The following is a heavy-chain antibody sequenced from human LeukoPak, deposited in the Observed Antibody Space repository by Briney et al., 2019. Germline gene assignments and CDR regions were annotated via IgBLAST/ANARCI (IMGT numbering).Heavy chain of an antibody. CDR1: GFTFSSYA. CDR3: AARSGWIDY. D-gene: IGHD6-19*01. J-gene: IGHJ4*02. CDR2: ISGSGGST. Sequence: GGSLRLSCAASGFTFSSYAMSWVRRAPGKGLEWVSAISGSGGSTYYADPVKGRFTISRDNSKNTLHLQMNSLRAEDTAVYYCAARSGWIDYWGQGTLVTVSS. V-gene: IGHV3-23*01.